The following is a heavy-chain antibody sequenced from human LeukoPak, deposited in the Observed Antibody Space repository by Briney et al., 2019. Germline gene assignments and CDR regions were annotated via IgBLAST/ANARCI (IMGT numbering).Heavy chain of an antibody. J-gene: IGHJ4*01. V-gene: IGHV3-23*01. CDR1: GFTFSNSA. CDR3: AKGIYSSGWSYFDY. D-gene: IGHD6-19*01. CDR2: LSGSGITT. Sequence: PGRSLRLSCAASGFTFSNSAMSWVRQAPGKGLEWVSTLSGSGITTCYADSVKGRFTISRDNSKNTLYLQMNSLRAEDTAVYYCAKGIYSSGWSYFDYWGHGTLVTVSS.